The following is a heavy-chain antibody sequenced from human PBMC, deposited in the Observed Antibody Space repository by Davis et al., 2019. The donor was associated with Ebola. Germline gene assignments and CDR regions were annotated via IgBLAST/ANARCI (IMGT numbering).Heavy chain of an antibody. CDR3: ARLPYSGSNGIDI. Sequence: GSLRLSCTVSGASISTSSFYWAWIRQPPGKGLEWIGTVYYSGSTYYNPSLRSRVTISVDTSKNQFSLKLSSVTAADTAVYYCARLPYSGSNGIDIWGQGTMVTVSS. D-gene: IGHD1-26*01. CDR2: VYYSGST. CDR1: GASISTSSFY. J-gene: IGHJ3*02. V-gene: IGHV4-39*07.